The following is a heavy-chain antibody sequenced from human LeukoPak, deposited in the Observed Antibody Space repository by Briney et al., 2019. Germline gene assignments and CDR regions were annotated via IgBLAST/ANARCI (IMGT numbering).Heavy chain of an antibody. J-gene: IGHJ4*02. CDR3: ATGAQLWLYFDY. V-gene: IGHV1-24*01. Sequence: ASVKVSRKVSGYTVTELSMHWVRQSPGKGLEWMGGFDPEDGETIYAQKFQGRVTMTEDTSTDTAYMELSSLRSEDTAVYYCATGAQLWLYFDYWGQGTLVTVSS. D-gene: IGHD5-18*01. CDR1: GYTVTELS. CDR2: FDPEDGET.